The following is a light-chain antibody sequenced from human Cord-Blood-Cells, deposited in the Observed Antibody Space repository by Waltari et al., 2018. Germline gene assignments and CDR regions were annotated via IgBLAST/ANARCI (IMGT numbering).Light chain of an antibody. CDR1: SLRSYY. J-gene: IGLJ2*01. V-gene: IGLV3-19*01. CDR3: NSRDSSGNHVV. CDR2: GQN. Sequence: SSELTQDPAVSVALGQTVRTPCQGASLRSYYASRYQQKPGQAPVLVLYGQNNRPSGIPDRFSGSSSGNTASLTITGAQAEDEADYYCNSRDSSGNHVVFGGGTKLTVL.